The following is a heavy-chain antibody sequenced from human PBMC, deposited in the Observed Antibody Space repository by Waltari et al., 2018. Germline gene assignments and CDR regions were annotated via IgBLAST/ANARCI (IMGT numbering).Heavy chain of an antibody. CDR2: IVPILVTA. J-gene: IGHJ4*02. CDR1: GGTFSSYA. D-gene: IGHD6-13*01. Sequence: QVQLVQSGAEVKKPGSSVKVSCKASGGTFSSYAISWVRQAPGQGLEWMGGIVPILVTANYAQKCQGRVTITADESTSTAYMELSSLRSEDTAVYYWATTAGAAGHPYYFDYWGQGTLVTVSS. CDR3: ATTAGAAGHPYYFDY. V-gene: IGHV1-69*01.